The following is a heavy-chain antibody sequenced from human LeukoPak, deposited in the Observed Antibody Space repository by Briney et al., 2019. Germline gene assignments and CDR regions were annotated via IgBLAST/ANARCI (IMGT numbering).Heavy chain of an antibody. D-gene: IGHD3-3*01. V-gene: IGHV3-48*04. CDR1: GFTFSNYG. CDR2: ISSSGSTI. J-gene: IGHJ4*02. Sequence: GGSLRLSCAASGFTFSNYGMHWVRQAPGKGLEWVSYISSSGSTIYYADSVKGRFTISRDNAKNSLYLQMNSLRAEDTAVYYCARRRTLYDFWSGFDYWGQGTLVTVSS. CDR3: ARRRTLYDFWSGFDY.